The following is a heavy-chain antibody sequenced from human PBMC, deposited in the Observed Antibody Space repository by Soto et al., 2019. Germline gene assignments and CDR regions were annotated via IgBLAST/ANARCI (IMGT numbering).Heavy chain of an antibody. V-gene: IGHV3-21*01. Sequence: EVQLVESGGGLVKPGGSLRLSCAASGFTFSSYSMNWFRQAPGKGLEWVSSISVSSSYIYYADSVKGRFTISRDNAKNSLYLQMNSLRAEYTAVYYCARDPMAAAHYYFDYWGQGTLVTVSS. J-gene: IGHJ4*02. CDR3: ARDPMAAAHYYFDY. CDR1: GFTFSSYS. D-gene: IGHD6-13*01. CDR2: ISVSSSYI.